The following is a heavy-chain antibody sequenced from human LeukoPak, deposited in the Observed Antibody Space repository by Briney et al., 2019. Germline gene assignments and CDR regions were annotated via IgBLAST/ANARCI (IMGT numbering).Heavy chain of an antibody. V-gene: IGHV1-18*01. CDR2: ISAYNGNT. Sequence: ASVKVSCKASGNTFSNYGITWVRQAPGQGLEWMGWISAYNGNTNYAQKVQGRVTMTTDTSTSTAYMELRSLRSDDTAVYYCARARGHWNYDFWGQGTLVTVSS. CDR1: GNTFSNYG. J-gene: IGHJ4*02. D-gene: IGHD1-7*01. CDR3: ARARGHWNYDF.